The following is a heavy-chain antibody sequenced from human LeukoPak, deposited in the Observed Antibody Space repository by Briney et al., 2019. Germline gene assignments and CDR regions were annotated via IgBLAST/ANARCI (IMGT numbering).Heavy chain of an antibody. CDR2: IHYSGYT. CDR1: GGSVSTYH. CDR3: ARHSRLERWFVP. D-gene: IGHD1-1*01. V-gene: IGHV4-59*08. J-gene: IGHJ5*02. Sequence: SETLSLTCTVSGGSVSTYHWSWIRRPPGKGLESIGYIHYSGYTTYNPSLKSRVTISVDTSKNQFSLKLSSVTAADTAVYYCARHSRLERWFVPWGQGTLVTVSS.